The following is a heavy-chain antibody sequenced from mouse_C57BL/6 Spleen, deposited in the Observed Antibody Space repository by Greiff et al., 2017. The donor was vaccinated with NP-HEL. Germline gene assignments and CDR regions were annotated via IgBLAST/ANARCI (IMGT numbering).Heavy chain of an antibody. CDR2: IRLKSDNYAT. CDR1: GFTFSNYW. CDR3: PRSPNWAWFAY. D-gene: IGHD4-1*01. Sequence: EVMLVESGGGLVQPGGSMKLSCVASGFTFSNYWMNWVRQSPEKGLEWVAQIRLKSDNYATHYAESVKGRFTISRDDSKSSVYLQMNNLRAEDTGIYYCPRSPNWAWFAYWGQGTLVTVSA. V-gene: IGHV6-3*01. J-gene: IGHJ3*01.